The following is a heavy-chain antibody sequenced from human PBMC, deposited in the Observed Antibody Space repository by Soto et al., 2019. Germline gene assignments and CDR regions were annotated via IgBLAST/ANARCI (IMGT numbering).Heavy chain of an antibody. CDR3: FRENYFSYRGMDV. Sequence: GGSLRLSCAGSGFAFSGSTIHWVRQASGKGFEWVGRIRSKANSYATAYAASVKGRFIISRDDSKTTAYLQMSSLKIEDTAVYYCFRENYFSYRGMDVWGQGTTVTVYS. J-gene: IGHJ6*02. V-gene: IGHV3-73*01. CDR1: GFAFSGST. CDR2: IRSKANSYAT.